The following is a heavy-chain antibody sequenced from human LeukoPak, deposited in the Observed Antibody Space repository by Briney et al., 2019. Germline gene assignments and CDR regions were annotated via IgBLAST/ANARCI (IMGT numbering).Heavy chain of an antibody. CDR3: ARVGHDSSGYYYFDY. D-gene: IGHD3-22*01. Sequence: GGSLRLSCAASGFTFSSYAMHWVRQAPGKGLEYVSAISSNGGSTYYANSVKGRFTISRDNSKDTLYLQMGSLRAEDMAVYYCARVGHDSSGYYYFDYWGQGTLVTVSS. V-gene: IGHV3-64*01. CDR2: ISSNGGST. CDR1: GFTFSSYA. J-gene: IGHJ4*02.